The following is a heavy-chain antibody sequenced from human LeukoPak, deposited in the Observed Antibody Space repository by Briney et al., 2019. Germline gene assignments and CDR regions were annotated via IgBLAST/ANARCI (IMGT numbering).Heavy chain of an antibody. D-gene: IGHD3-10*02. Sequence: SVKVSCKASGGTFSNYAISWVRQAPGQGLEWMGGIIPIFDTANYAQKFQGRVTMTRNTSISTAYMELSSLRSEDTAVYYCARGFVRTTVYMDVWGKGTTVTISS. J-gene: IGHJ6*03. CDR1: GGTFSNYA. V-gene: IGHV1-69*05. CDR2: IIPIFDTA. CDR3: ARGFVRTTVYMDV.